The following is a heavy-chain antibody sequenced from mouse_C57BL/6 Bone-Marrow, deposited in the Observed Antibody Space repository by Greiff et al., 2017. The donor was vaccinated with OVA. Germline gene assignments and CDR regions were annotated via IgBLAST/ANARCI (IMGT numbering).Heavy chain of an antibody. V-gene: IGHV1-81*01. J-gene: IGHJ3*01. CDR3: ARRRDYDVFPFAY. D-gene: IGHD2-4*01. CDR1: GYTFTSYG. CDR2: IYPRSGNT. Sequence: VQLQQSGAELARPGASVKLSCKASGYTFTSYGISWVKQRTGQGLEWIGEIYPRSGNTYYNEKFKGKATLTADKSSSTAYMELRSLTSEDSAVYFCARRRDYDVFPFAYWGQGTLVTVSA.